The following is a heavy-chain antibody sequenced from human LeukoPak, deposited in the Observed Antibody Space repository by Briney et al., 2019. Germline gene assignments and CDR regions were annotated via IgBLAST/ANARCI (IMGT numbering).Heavy chain of an antibody. CDR2: ISGSGANT. CDR3: AKYPASGGYFDY. D-gene: IGHD6-13*01. J-gene: IGHJ4*02. Sequence: GGSLRLSCAASGFTFSTYSMSWVRLAPGKGLEWVSGISGSGANTYYADSVKGRFTISRDNSKNTLYLQMNSLRAEDTAVFYCAKYPASGGYFDYWGQGALVTVSS. V-gene: IGHV3-23*01. CDR1: GFTFSTYS.